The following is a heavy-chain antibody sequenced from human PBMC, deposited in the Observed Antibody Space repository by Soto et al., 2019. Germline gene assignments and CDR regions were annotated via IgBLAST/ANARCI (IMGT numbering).Heavy chain of an antibody. CDR2: FSGSGDDT. CDR3: AGHGGYSY. D-gene: IGHD4-17*01. Sequence: VGSLRLSWAATGGPLRTYGMSWVRQAPGKGLEWVSSFSGSGDDTWYADSLKGRFTISRDNSKNTLYLQMNSLRAEDTALYYCAGHGGYSYLGQGTLVTVSS. V-gene: IGHV3-23*01. CDR1: GGPLRTYG. J-gene: IGHJ4*02.